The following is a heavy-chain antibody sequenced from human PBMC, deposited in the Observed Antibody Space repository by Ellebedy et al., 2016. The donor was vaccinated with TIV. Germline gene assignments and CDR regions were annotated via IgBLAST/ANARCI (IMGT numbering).Heavy chain of an antibody. J-gene: IGHJ6*02. D-gene: IGHD6-13*01. CDR1: GGTFSSYP. Sequence: AASVKVSCKASGGTFSSYPILWVRPPPGQGLEWMGWISAYNGNTNYAQKLQGRVTMTTDTSTSTAYMELRSLRSDDTAVDYCARMGISSKRYYGMDVWGQGTTVTVSS. CDR3: ARMGISSKRYYGMDV. CDR2: ISAYNGNT. V-gene: IGHV1-18*01.